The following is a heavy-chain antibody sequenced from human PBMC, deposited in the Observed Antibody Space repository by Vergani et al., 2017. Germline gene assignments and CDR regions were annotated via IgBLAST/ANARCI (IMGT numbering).Heavy chain of an antibody. V-gene: IGHV1-69*08. D-gene: IGHD3-16*02. CDR1: GGTFSSYT. CDR2: IIPILGIA. CDR3: AREGFYDNIRGTYRPPSYYGMGV. J-gene: IGHJ6*02. Sequence: QVQLVQSGAEVKKPGSSVKVSCKASGGTFSSYTISWVRQAPGQGLAWMGRIIPILGIANYAQKFQGRVTITADKSTSTAYMELSSLRSEDTAVYYCAREGFYDNIRGTYRPPSYYGMGVWGQGTKVTVAS.